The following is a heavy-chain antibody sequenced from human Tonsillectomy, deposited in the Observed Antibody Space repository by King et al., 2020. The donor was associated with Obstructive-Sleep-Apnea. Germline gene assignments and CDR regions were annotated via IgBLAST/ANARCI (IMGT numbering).Heavy chain of an antibody. Sequence: QVQLQQWGAGLLKPSETLSLTCAVYVGSFSDYYWSWIRQPPGKGLEWIGEINHSGSANYNPSLKSRVTISVDTSKSLFSLELSSVTAADTAVYYCARGSGAAAVNWFDPWGQGTLVAVSS. V-gene: IGHV4-34*01. CDR3: ARGSGAAAVNWFDP. CDR1: VGSFSDYY. J-gene: IGHJ5*02. CDR2: INHSGSA. D-gene: IGHD6-13*01.